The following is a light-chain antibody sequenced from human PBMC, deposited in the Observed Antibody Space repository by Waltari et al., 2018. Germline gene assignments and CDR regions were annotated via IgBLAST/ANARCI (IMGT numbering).Light chain of an antibody. CDR3: QQSYSMPRT. Sequence: DIQMTQSPSSLSASVGDRVTGTCRASQGMSDYLNGYQQKPGKPPKLLISGAVLLQSGVPSRFNGSGSGTLFSLTINSVQPEDLATYYCQQSYSMPRTFGQGTKLEI. J-gene: IGKJ2*01. CDR2: GAV. CDR1: QGMSDY. V-gene: IGKV1-39*01.